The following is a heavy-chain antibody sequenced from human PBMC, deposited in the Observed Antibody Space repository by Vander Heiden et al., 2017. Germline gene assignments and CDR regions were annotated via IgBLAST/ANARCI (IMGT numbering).Heavy chain of an antibody. CDR2: MSGRGSTT. CDR1: GFTFSSYA. J-gene: IGHJ6*02. V-gene: IGHV3-23*01. Sequence: EVQLLESGGGLVQPGGSLRLSCTASGFTFSSYAVSWVRQASGKGLGWVSAMSGRGSTTYYADSVKGRFTISRDNSKNTLYLKMNSLRAEDTAVYYCARGGDSVVGGGMDVWGQGTTVTFSS. CDR3: ARGGDSVVGGGMDV. D-gene: IGHD2-15*01.